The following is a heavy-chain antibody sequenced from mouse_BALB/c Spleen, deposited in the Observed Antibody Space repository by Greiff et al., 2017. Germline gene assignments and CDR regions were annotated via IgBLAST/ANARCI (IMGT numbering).Heavy chain of an antibody. CDR2: IWSGGST. D-gene: IGHD2-4*01. J-gene: IGHJ3*01. CDR1: GFSLTSYG. CDR3: AGNEDYGGGAY. V-gene: IGHV2-2*02. Sequence: QLQQSGPGLVQPSQSLSITCTVSGFSLTSYGVHWVRQSPGKGLEWLGVIWSGGSTDYNAAFISRLSISKDNSKSQDFFKMNSLQANDTAIYCCAGNEDYGGGAYWGQGTLVTVSA.